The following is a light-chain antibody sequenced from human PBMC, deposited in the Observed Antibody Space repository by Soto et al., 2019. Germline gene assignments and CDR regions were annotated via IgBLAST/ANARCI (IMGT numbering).Light chain of an antibody. V-gene: IGKV3-20*01. CDR2: GAS. CDR1: QSVSSNY. Sequence: EMVVTKSPGTLSLSPEERATLSCRASQSVSSNYLAWYQQRPGQAPRLLIFGASYRATGIPDRFSGSGSGTDFTLTISRLEPEGFAGSYCQQYGSSPPEFTFGPGTKVESK. J-gene: IGKJ3*01. CDR3: QQYGSSPPEFT.